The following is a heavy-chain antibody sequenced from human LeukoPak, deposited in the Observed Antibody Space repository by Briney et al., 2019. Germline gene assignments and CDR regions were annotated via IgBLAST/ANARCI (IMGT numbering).Heavy chain of an antibody. CDR1: GYTFTNYY. Sequence: ASVKVSCKASGYTFTNYYIYWVRQAPGQGLEWMGWINPNSGGANYAQKFQGRVTMTRDTSISTAYMELSRLRSDDTALYYCARDTFAAKNMCDYWGQGTLVTVSS. CDR3: ARDTFAAKNMCDY. J-gene: IGHJ4*02. V-gene: IGHV1-2*02. CDR2: INPNSGGA. D-gene: IGHD2/OR15-2a*01.